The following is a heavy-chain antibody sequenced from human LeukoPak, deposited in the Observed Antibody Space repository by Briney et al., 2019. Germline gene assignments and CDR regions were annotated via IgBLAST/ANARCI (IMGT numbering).Heavy chain of an antibody. J-gene: IGHJ6*02. CDR1: GGSVSSGSYY. V-gene: IGHV4-61*01. CDR3: ARDVISYSSSSLLYYYYGMDV. D-gene: IGHD6-6*01. Sequence: SETLSLTCTVSGGSVSSGSYYWSWIRQPPGKGLEWIGYIYYSGSTNYNPSLKSRVTISVDTSKNQFSLKLSSVTAADTAVYYCARDVISYSSSSLLYYYYGMDVWGQGTTVTVSS. CDR2: IYYSGST.